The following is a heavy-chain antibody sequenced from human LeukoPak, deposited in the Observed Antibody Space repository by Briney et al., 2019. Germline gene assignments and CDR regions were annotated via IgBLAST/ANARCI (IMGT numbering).Heavy chain of an antibody. V-gene: IGHV4-34*01. CDR1: GVSISRYY. CDR3: ARPKGYCTNGVCYLDTFDI. J-gene: IGHJ3*02. CDR2: INHSGST. D-gene: IGHD2-8*01. Sequence: SETLSLTCTVSGVSISRYYWSWIRQPPGKGLEWIGEINHSGSTNYNPSLKSRVTISVDTSKNQFSLKLSSVTAADTAVYYCARPKGYCTNGVCYLDTFDIWGQGTMVTVSS.